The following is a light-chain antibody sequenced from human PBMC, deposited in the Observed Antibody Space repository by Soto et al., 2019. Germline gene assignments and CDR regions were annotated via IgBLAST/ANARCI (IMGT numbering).Light chain of an antibody. J-gene: IGKJ4*01. V-gene: IGKV3-11*01. CDR3: QQRSNWPLLT. CDR1: QIVSSY. Sequence: EIVLTQSPATLSLSPGERATLSCRASQIVSSYLAWYQQTTGQALKSLIYDAPNTATDLLARFIGSGSGTDFALTISSLEPEDFAVYYCQQRSNWPLLTFGGGTKVDIK. CDR2: DAP.